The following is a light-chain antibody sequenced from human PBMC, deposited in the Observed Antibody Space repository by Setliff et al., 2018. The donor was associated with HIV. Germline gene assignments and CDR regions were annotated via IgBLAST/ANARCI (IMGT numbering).Light chain of an antibody. Sequence: QSALAQPASVSGSPGQSITISCTGTSGDVGRYNLVSWYQQQPGKPPKLMIYQANKRPSGVSNRFSGSKSGNTASLTISGLQAEDEADYYCCSNTGSNTYVFGTGTKVTV. V-gene: IGLV2-23*01. CDR1: SGDVGRYNL. CDR2: QAN. J-gene: IGLJ1*01. CDR3: CSNTGSNTYV.